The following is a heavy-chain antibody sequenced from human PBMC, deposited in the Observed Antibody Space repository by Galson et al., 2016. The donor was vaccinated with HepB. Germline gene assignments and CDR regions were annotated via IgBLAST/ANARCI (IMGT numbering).Heavy chain of an antibody. CDR3: ARAACGRGDWFDS. D-gene: IGHD2-21*01. V-gene: IGHV6-1*01. CDR2: TFYRSKWYY. CDR1: GDSVSNNSAA. Sequence: CAISGDSVSNNSAAWSWIRQPQSRGLEWLGRTFYRSKWYYEYGSSVKGRITINADTAKHQFSLQLNSVTPEDTASYYCARAACGRGDWFDSWGRETLVTVSS. J-gene: IGHJ5*01.